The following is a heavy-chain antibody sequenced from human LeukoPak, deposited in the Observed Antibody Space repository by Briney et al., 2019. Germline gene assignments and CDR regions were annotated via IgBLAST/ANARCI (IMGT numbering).Heavy chain of an antibody. CDR2: INPSDDNT. V-gene: IGHV1-46*01. CDR1: GYSFTSYN. Sequence: ASVKVSCLASGYSFTSYNMNWVRQAPGQGLEWMGIINPSDDNTNYAQKFQGRVTMTRDTSTSTVYMELSSLRSDDTAVYYCARESITGYYYAMDVWGQGTTVTVSS. CDR3: ARESITGYYYAMDV. J-gene: IGHJ6*02.